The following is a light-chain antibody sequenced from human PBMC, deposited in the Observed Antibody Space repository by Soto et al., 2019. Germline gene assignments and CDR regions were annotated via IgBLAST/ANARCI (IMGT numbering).Light chain of an antibody. V-gene: IGKV1-39*01. CDR1: RSITTH. CDR2: AAS. J-gene: IGKJ2*01. CDR3: QQSYSTPYT. Sequence: DIQMTQSPSSLSASVGDRVTITCRASRSITTHLNWYQQKPGKAPKLLIYAASSLQSGVPSRFSGSGSGTDFTLTIISLQPEDIATYYCQQSYSTPYTFGQGTKLQIK.